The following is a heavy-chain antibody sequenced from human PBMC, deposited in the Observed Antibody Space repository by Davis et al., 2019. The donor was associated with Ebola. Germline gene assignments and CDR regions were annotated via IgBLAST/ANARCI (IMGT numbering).Heavy chain of an antibody. CDR2: INHSGST. CDR1: GGSFSGYY. D-gene: IGHD2-21*01. V-gene: IGHV4-34*01. Sequence: GSLRLSCAVYGGSFSGYYWGWIRQPPGKGLEWIGEINHSGSTNYNPSLKSRVTISVDTSKNQFSLKLSSVTAADTAVYYCARPPAYAWFDPWGQGTLVTVSS. CDR3: ARPPAYAWFDP. J-gene: IGHJ5*02.